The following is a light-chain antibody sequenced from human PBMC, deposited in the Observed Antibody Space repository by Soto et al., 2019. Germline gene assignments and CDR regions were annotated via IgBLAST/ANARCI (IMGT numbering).Light chain of an antibody. CDR1: QSISIY. CDR2: KAS. Sequence: DIQMTQSPSSVSASVGDRVTITCRASQSISIYLNWYQQKPGKAPKLLIYKASSLESGVPSRFSGSGSGTEFTLTISSLQPDDFATYYCQQYNSWTFGQGTKVDIK. J-gene: IGKJ1*01. V-gene: IGKV1-5*03. CDR3: QQYNSWT.